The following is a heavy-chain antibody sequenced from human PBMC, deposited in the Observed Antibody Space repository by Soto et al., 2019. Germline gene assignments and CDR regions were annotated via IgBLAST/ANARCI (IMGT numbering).Heavy chain of an antibody. CDR3: ARGPLLLWFGTETDY. D-gene: IGHD3-10*01. CDR2: INHSGST. Sequence: QVQLQQWGAGLLKPSETLSLTCAVYGGSFSGYYWSWIRQPPGKGLEWIGEINHSGSTNYNPSLKRRVTISVDTSKNQFPLKVSSVPAADTAVYYCARGPLLLWFGTETDYWGQGTLVTVSS. J-gene: IGHJ4*02. CDR1: GGSFSGYY. V-gene: IGHV4-34*01.